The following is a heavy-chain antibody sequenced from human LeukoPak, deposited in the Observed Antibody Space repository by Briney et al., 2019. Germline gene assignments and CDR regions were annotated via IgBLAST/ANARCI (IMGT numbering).Heavy chain of an antibody. V-gene: IGHV3-7*01. CDR2: IKEDGSQI. J-gene: IGHJ4*02. CDR1: GSTFSKYW. CDR3: AGSSGWLFDY. D-gene: IGHD6-19*01. Sequence: GGSLRLSCVGSGSTFSKYWMNWVRQAPGKGLEWVANIKEDGSQIYYVDSARGRFTISRDNAKNSVYLQMNSLRAEDPAVYYCAGSSGWLFDYWGQGSLVAVSS.